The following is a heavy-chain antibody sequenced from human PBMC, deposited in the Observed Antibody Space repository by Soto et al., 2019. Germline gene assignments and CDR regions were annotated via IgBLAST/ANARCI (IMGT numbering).Heavy chain of an antibody. D-gene: IGHD3-10*01. J-gene: IGHJ4*02. CDR3: AKDPYGSGSYIFDY. CDR2: ISWNSGSI. V-gene: IGHV3-9*01. Sequence: GGSLRLSCAASGFTFDDYAMHWVRQAPGKGLEWVSGISWNSGSIGYADSVKGRFTISRDNAKNSLYLQMNSLRAEDTALYYCAKDPYGSGSYIFDYWGQGTLVTVSS. CDR1: GFTFDDYA.